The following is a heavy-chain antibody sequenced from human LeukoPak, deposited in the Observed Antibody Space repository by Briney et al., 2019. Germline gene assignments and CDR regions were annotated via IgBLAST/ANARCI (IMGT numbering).Heavy chain of an antibody. CDR3: ARDCFGCSSSIDN. Sequence: PGGSLRLSCAASGFILSSYSMNWVRLAPGKGLEWVSYISTSNSFIYYADSVKGRFTISRDNAKNSVYLQMNSLRAEDTAVYYCARDCFGCSSSIDNWGQGTLVTVSS. D-gene: IGHD6-6*01. CDR1: GFILSSYS. CDR2: ISTSNSFI. V-gene: IGHV3-48*01. J-gene: IGHJ4*02.